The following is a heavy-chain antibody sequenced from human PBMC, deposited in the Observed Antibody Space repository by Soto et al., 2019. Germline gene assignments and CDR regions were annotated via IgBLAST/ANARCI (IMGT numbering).Heavy chain of an antibody. CDR3: ARVWGGAFDI. Sequence: QVQLQESGPGLVKPSETLSLSCTVSGGSISSYYWSWIRQPPGKGLEWIGYIYYSESTNYNPSLKSRVTISVDTSKNQFSLKLSSVTAADTAVYYCARVWGGAFDIWGQGTMVTVSS. CDR2: IYYSEST. D-gene: IGHD3-10*01. V-gene: IGHV4-59*01. J-gene: IGHJ3*02. CDR1: GGSISSYY.